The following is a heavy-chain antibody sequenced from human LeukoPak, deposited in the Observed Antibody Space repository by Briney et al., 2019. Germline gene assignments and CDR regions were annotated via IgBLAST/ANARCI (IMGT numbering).Heavy chain of an antibody. CDR3: ARAETTVTTTVRYFDY. D-gene: IGHD4-17*01. CDR2: ISYDGSNK. V-gene: IGHV3-30-3*01. J-gene: IGHJ4*02. Sequence: QPGGSLRLSCAASGFTFSSYAMHWVRQAPGKGLEWVAVISYDGSNKYYADSVKGRFTISRDNSKNTLYLQMNSLRAEDTAVYYCARAETTVTTTVRYFDYWGQGTLVTVSS. CDR1: GFTFSSYA.